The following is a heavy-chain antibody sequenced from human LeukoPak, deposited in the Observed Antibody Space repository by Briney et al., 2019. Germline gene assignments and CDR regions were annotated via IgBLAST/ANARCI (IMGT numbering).Heavy chain of an antibody. CDR3: ARHIYDSGGYRIDY. D-gene: IGHD3-22*01. CDR1: GCSISSYY. CDR2: INYTGST. V-gene: IGHV4-59*08. Sequence: SETLSLTCNVSGCSISSYYWSWIRQPPGKGLEWIGYINYTGSTNYNHSLKSRVTISVDTSKNQFSLKLSSVTAADTAVYYRARHIYDSGGYRIDYWGQGGLVSVSS. J-gene: IGHJ4*02.